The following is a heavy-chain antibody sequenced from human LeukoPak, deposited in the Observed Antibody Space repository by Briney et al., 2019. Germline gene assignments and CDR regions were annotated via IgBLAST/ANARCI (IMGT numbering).Heavy chain of an antibody. CDR1: GYTFTGYY. D-gene: IGHD3-9*01. Sequence: GASVKVSCKASGYTFTGYYMHWVRQAPGQGFEWMGWINPNSGGTNYAQKFQGRVTMTRDTSISTAYMELSRLRSDDTAVYYCARVDLTGYYAAPLSFDYWGQGTLVTVSS. CDR2: INPNSGGT. CDR3: ARVDLTGYYAAPLSFDY. J-gene: IGHJ4*02. V-gene: IGHV1-2*02.